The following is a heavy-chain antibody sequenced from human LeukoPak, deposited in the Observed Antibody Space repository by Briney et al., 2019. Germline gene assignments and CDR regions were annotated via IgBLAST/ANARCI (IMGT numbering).Heavy chain of an antibody. Sequence: GGSLRLSCAASGFTFSSYSMNWVRQAPGRGLEWVSSISSSSSYIYYADSVKGRFTISRDNAKNSLYLQMNSLRAEDTAVYYCARAARRDFDYWGQGTLVTVSS. V-gene: IGHV3-21*01. J-gene: IGHJ4*02. CDR3: ARAARRDFDY. CDR2: ISSSSSYI. CDR1: GFTFSSYS. D-gene: IGHD6-6*01.